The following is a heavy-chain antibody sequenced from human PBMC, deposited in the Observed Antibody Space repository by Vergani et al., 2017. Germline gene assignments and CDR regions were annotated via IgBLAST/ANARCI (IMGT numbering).Heavy chain of an antibody. D-gene: IGHD5-24*01. J-gene: IGHJ4*02. CDR3: ARSRDGYTTRVFDY. Sequence: LLKPSETLSLTCAVYGGSFSGYYWSWIRQPPGKALEWLALIDWDDDKYYSTSLKTRLTISKDTSKNQVVLTMTNMDPVDTATYYCARSRDGYTTRVFDYWGQGTLVTVSS. CDR2: IDWDDDK. V-gene: IGHV2-70*01. CDR1: GGSFSGYY.